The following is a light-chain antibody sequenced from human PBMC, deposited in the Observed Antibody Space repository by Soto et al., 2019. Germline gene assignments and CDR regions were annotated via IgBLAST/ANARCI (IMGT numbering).Light chain of an antibody. CDR3: SSYTSSSTYV. Sequence: ALTQPASVSGSPGQSITISCTGTSSDVGGYNYVSWYQQHPGKAPKLMIYEVSNRPSGVSNRFSGSKSGNTTSLTISGLQAEDEADYYCSSYTSSSTYVFGTGTKVTV. J-gene: IGLJ1*01. V-gene: IGLV2-14*01. CDR1: SSDVGGYNY. CDR2: EVS.